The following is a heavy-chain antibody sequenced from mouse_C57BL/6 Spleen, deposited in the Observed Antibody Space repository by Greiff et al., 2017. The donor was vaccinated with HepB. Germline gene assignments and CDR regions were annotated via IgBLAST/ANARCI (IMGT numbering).Heavy chain of an antibody. CDR1: GYTFTSYW. Sequence: VQLQQSGTVLARPGASVKMSCKTSGYTFTSYWMHWVKQRPGQGLEWIGAIYPGNSDTSYNQKFKGKAKLTAVTSASTAYMELSSLTNEDSAVYYCTRFDTTVVATDYWGQGTTLTVSS. D-gene: IGHD1-1*01. V-gene: IGHV1-5*01. CDR3: TRFDTTVVATDY. J-gene: IGHJ2*01. CDR2: IYPGNSDT.